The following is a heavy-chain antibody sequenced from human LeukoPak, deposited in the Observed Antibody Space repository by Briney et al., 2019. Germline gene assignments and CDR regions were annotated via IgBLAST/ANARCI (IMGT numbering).Heavy chain of an antibody. CDR3: AKAKDGLSGYDSLFDY. Sequence: SLTLSCAGSGFSISTYSRHWVRQAPGKGLEWVALFPYDGSTHIYADSVKGRFAISRDNSKTSPYLQMNSLRTEDTAVYYCAKAKDGLSGYDSLFDYWGQGTLVTVSS. CDR1: GFSISTYS. CDR2: FPYDGSTH. V-gene: IGHV3-30*09. D-gene: IGHD5-12*01. J-gene: IGHJ4*02.